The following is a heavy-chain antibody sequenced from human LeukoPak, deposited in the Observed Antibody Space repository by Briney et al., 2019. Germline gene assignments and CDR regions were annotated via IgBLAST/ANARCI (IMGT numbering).Heavy chain of an antibody. D-gene: IGHD1-26*01. CDR1: GGTFSSYA. V-gene: IGHV1-69*13. Sequence: SVKVSCKASGGTFSSYAISWVRQAPGQGLEWMGRIFPIFATANYAQKFQGRVTITADESTSTAYMELSSLRSEDTAVYYCATSGSYEQDYWGQGTLVTVSS. CDR2: IFPIFATA. J-gene: IGHJ4*02. CDR3: ATSGSYEQDY.